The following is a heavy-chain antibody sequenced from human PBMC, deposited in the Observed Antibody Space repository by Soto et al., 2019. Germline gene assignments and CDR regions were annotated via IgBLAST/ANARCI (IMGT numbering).Heavy chain of an antibody. Sequence: GESLKISCQGSGYRFTSYWIAWVRQMPGKGLEWVGIIYPDDSDIKYSPSFQGQVTISADRSNSTAYLQWRSLKASDTAMYFCARHFDSSGYYPDYWGQGTKVTV. CDR3: ARHFDSSGYYPDY. J-gene: IGHJ4*02. CDR2: IYPDDSDI. D-gene: IGHD3-22*01. CDR1: GYRFTSYW. V-gene: IGHV5-51*01.